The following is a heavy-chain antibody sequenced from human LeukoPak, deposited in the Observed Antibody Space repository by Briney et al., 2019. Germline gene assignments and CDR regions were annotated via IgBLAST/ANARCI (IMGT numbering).Heavy chain of an antibody. Sequence: GGSLRLSCAASGFTFSSYSMNWVRQAPGKGLEWVSSISSSSSYIYYADSVKGRFTISRDNAKNSLYLQMNSLRAEDTAVYYCASSVIVVVPAAKDYWGQGTLVTVSS. CDR2: ISSSSSYI. CDR3: ASSVIVVVPAAKDY. CDR1: GFTFSSYS. D-gene: IGHD2-2*01. V-gene: IGHV3-21*01. J-gene: IGHJ4*02.